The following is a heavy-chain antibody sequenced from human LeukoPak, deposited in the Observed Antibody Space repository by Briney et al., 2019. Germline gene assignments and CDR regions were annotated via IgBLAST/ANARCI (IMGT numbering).Heavy chain of an antibody. V-gene: IGHV3-15*01. CDR2: ITTRAYGETT. Sequence: PGGSLRHSFAGSGYSLKRDRMGWVRQAPGKGLKWVGRITTRAYGETTDYAAPVKGRFTISRDDSKNTLYLQMNSLKTEDTDFCYCTAHVNSRYPSDWKAPYYSDLEVWGQGTTVTVSS. CDR3: TAHVNSRYPSDWKAPYYSDLEV. CDR1: GYSLKRDR. J-gene: IGHJ6*02. D-gene: IGHD6-19*01.